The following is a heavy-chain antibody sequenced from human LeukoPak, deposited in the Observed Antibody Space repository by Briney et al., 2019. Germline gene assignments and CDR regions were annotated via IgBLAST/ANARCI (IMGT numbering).Heavy chain of an antibody. CDR3: AHDYGDYNFDY. D-gene: IGHD4-17*01. CDR1: GFSLSTSGVG. J-gene: IGHJ4*02. CDR2: IYWDDDK. Sequence: SGPTLVKPTQTLTLTCTFSGFSLSTSGVGVGWIRQPPGKALEWLALIYWDDDKRYSPSLKSRLTTNKDTSKNQLVLTMTNMDPVDTATYYCAHDYGDYNFDYWGQGTLVTVSS. V-gene: IGHV2-5*02.